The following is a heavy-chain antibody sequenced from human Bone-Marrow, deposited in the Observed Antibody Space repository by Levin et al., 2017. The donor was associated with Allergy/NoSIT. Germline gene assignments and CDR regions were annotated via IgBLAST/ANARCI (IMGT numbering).Heavy chain of an antibody. CDR1: GYSFTGYW. CDR2: IYPGDSDT. D-gene: IGHD2-15*01. J-gene: IGHJ6*02. CDR3: ARHGHCSGDACYGMDV. V-gene: IGHV5-51*01. Sequence: GESLKISCKASGYSFTGYWIAWVRQMPGKGLEWMGIIYPGDSDTRYSPSFQGQVTISADRSLSTAYLPWGSLRASDSATYYCARHGHCSGDACYGMDVWGQGTTVTVSS.